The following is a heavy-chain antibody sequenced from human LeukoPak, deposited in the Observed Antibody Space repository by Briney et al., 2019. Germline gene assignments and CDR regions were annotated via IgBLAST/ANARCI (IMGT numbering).Heavy chain of an antibody. V-gene: IGHV1-2*02. CDR1: GYTFTGYY. CDR3: ARGPYSGKYGAAP. Sequence: ASVKVSCKASGYTFTGYYFHWVRQALGQGLEWMGWINPNSGDTNYAQKFQGRVTMTRDTSISTAYMELSRLTYDDTAVYYCARGPYSGKYGAAPWGQGTLVTVSS. D-gene: IGHD1-26*01. J-gene: IGHJ5*02. CDR2: INPNSGDT.